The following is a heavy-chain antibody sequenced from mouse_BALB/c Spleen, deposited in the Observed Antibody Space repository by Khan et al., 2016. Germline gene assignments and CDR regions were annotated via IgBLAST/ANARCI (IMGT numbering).Heavy chain of an antibody. D-gene: IGHD2-2*01. CDR2: IDPANGNT. V-gene: IGHV14-3*02. CDR3: ARMWLRPYYAMDY. Sequence: VQLKQSGAELVKPGASVKLSCTASGFNIKDTYMHWVKQRPEQGLEWIGRIDPANGNTKYDPKFQGKATITADTSSNTAYLQLSSLTSEDTAVYYCARMWLRPYYAMDYWGQGTSVTVSS. CDR1: GFNIKDTY. J-gene: IGHJ4*01.